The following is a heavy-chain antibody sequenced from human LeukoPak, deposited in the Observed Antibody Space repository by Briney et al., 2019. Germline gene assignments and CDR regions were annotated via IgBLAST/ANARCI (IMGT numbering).Heavy chain of an antibody. V-gene: IGHV3-11*03. Sequence: PGGSLRLSCAASGFTFSEYYMSWIRQAPGKGLEWVSYISSSNNFRNYADSVKGRFTTSRDNAKNSLYLQMNSLRAEDTAVYYCARPRYYDSSGYYFDIWGQGTMVTVSS. D-gene: IGHD3-22*01. CDR3: ARPRYYDSSGYYFDI. J-gene: IGHJ3*02. CDR2: ISSSNNFR. CDR1: GFTFSEYY.